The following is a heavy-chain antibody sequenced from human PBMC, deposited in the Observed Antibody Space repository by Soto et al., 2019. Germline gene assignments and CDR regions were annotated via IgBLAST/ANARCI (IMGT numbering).Heavy chain of an antibody. D-gene: IGHD1-26*01. CDR2: ISYDGSKT. CDR1: GFTFSGYA. Sequence: QVQLVESGGGVVQPGRSLRLSCAASGFTFSGYAMHWVRQAPGKGLEWGAVISYDGSKTYHADPVKGRFTISRDNSKNTLYLQMNSLRAEDAAVYYCATENKNWELLYWGQGTLVTVSS. V-gene: IGHV3-30-3*01. J-gene: IGHJ4*02. CDR3: ATENKNWELLY.